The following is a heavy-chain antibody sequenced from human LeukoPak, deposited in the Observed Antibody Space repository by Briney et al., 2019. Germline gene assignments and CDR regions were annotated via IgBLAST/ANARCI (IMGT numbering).Heavy chain of an antibody. Sequence: SETLSLTCTVSGGSISSYYWSWIRQPPGKGLEWIGYIYYSGSTNYNPSLKSRVTISVDTSKNQFSLKLSSVTAADTAVYYCAYDRVAGTGNWFDPWGQGTLVTVSS. CDR1: GGSISSYY. J-gene: IGHJ5*02. V-gene: IGHV4-59*01. D-gene: IGHD6-19*01. CDR2: IYYSGST. CDR3: AYDRVAGTGNWFDP.